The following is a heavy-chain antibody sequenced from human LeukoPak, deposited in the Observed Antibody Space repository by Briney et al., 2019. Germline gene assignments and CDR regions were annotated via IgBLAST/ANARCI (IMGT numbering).Heavy chain of an antibody. J-gene: IGHJ4*02. CDR3: ARTGTYYDCVWGSRTSTYYFDY. CDR2: IDWDDDK. V-gene: IGHV2-70*01. Sequence: SGPALVKPTQTLTLTCTFSGFSLSTSGMCVSWIRQPPGKALEWLALIDWDDDKYYSTSLKTRLTTSKDTSKNQVVLTMTNMDPVDTATYYCARTGTYYDCVWGSRTSTYYFDYWGQGTLVTVSS. D-gene: IGHD3-16*01. CDR1: GFSLSTSGMC.